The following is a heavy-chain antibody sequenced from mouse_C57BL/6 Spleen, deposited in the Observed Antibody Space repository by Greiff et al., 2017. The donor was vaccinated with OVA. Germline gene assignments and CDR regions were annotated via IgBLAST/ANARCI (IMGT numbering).Heavy chain of an antibody. D-gene: IGHD1-1*01. Sequence: QVQLQQSGAELVRPGASVKLSCKASGYTFTDYYINWVKQRPGQGLEWIARIYPGSGNTYYNEKFKGKATLTAEKSSSTAYMQLSSLTSEDSAVYFCARLLRTGYFDVWGTGTTVTVSS. V-gene: IGHV1-76*01. CDR1: GYTFTDYY. J-gene: IGHJ1*03. CDR3: ARLLRTGYFDV. CDR2: IYPGSGNT.